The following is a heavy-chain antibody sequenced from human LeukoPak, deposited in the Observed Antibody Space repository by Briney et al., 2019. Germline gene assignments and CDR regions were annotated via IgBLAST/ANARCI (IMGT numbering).Heavy chain of an antibody. J-gene: IGHJ6*03. D-gene: IGHD4-23*01. CDR1: GFTFSTYS. CDR3: ARDGDTVLTRGYYYYMDV. V-gene: IGHV3-21*06. Sequence: GGSLRLSCAASGFTFSTYSMHWVRQAPGKGLEWVSSISSITTYIYYSDSVKGRFTISRDNAKNSLYLQVNSLRPEDTAIYYCARDGDTVLTRGYYYYMDVWGKGTTLTVSS. CDR2: ISSITTYI.